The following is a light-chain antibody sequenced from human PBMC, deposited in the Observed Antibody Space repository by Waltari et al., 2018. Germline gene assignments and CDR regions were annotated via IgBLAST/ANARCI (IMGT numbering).Light chain of an antibody. CDR2: GAY. CDR3: QQYGSSVMYT. CDR1: QRLTKTS. Sequence: VLTQSPGTLSLSPGERATLSCRASQRLTKTSLAWYQQKPGQAPRLLMYGAYSRAACIPDRFSGSGSGTDFTLTISRLEPEDFAVYYCQQYGSSVMYTFGQGTKLEIK. V-gene: IGKV3-20*01. J-gene: IGKJ2*01.